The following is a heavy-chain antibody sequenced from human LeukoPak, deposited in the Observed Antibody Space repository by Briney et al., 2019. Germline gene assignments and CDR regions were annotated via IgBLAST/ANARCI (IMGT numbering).Heavy chain of an antibody. V-gene: IGHV3-11*01. CDR2: ISSSGSTI. CDR1: GFTFSDYY. CDR3: ERTYDSSGSPPGEFDY. J-gene: IGHJ4*02. D-gene: IGHD3-22*01. Sequence: PGGSLRLSCAASGFTFSDYYMSWIRQAPGKGLEWVSYISSSGSTIYYADSVKGRFTISRDNAKNSLYLQMNSLRAEDTAVYYCERTYDSSGSPPGEFDYWGQGTLFTVSS.